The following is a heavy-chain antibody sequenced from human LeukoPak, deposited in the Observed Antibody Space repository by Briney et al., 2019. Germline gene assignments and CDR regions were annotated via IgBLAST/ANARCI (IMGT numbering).Heavy chain of an antibody. CDR2: IIPLFGTT. V-gene: IGHV1-69*05. J-gene: IGHJ4*02. CDR3: AREPYRGNYVVADY. CDR1: VGTFSRYA. Sequence: ASVTVSCTASVGTFSRYAISWVRQAPGQGLAWMGRIIPLFGTTNYSQKLHARVTIITDQSTSTGYIELSSLRSEDRAVYYCAREPYRGNYVVADYWGQGTLVTVSS. D-gene: IGHD4-11*01.